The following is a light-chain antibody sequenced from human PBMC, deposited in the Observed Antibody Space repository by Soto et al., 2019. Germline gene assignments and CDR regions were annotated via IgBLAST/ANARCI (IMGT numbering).Light chain of an antibody. CDR1: QSLLHSNGYYY. V-gene: IGKV2-28*01. CDR2: LGS. CDR3: MQALQSPRT. J-gene: IGKJ1*01. Sequence: DIVMTQSPLSLSVTPGEPASISCRSSQSLLHSNGYYYLDGYMQKPGQSPQLLIYLGSTRASGVPDRFSGSGSGTDLTRKISRVEAEDVGVYYCMQALQSPRTFGQGTKVEIK.